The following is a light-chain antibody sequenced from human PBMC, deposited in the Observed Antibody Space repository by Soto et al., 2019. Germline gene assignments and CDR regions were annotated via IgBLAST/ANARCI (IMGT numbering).Light chain of an antibody. V-gene: IGKV3-11*01. Sequence: EIVFTQSPATLSLSPGERATLSCRASQSVGSYLAWYQQKPGQAPRLLIYDASNRATGIPARFSGSGSGTDFTLTISSLESDDFATYYCQQYHIYSGTFGQGTKV. J-gene: IGKJ1*01. CDR3: QQYHIYSGT. CDR1: QSVGSY. CDR2: DAS.